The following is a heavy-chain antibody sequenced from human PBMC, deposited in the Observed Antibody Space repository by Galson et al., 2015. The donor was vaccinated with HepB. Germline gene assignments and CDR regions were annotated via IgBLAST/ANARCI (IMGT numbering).Heavy chain of an antibody. J-gene: IGHJ4*02. D-gene: IGHD4-23*01. CDR1: GFTFSDYA. V-gene: IGHV3-23*01. CDR3: AKRAVTTVAYYFDY. CDR2: ITASSGTT. Sequence: SLRLSCAASGFTFSDYAMAWVRQAPGKGLEFVSAITASSGTTHYADSVKGRFIIHRDNSKNTLYLHLSSLRAEDTALYYCAKRAVTTVAYYFDYWGQGTLVTVSS.